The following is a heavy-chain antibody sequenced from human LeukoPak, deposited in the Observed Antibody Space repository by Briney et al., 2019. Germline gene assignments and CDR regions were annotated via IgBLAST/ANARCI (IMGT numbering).Heavy chain of an antibody. V-gene: IGHV1-3*01. D-gene: IGHD6-19*01. CDR2: INAGNGNT. Sequence: ASVKVSCKASGYTFTSYAMHWVRQAPGQRLEWMGWINAGNGNTKYSQKFQGRVPITRDTSASTAYMELSSLRSEDTAVYYCARGGSGWYKDSVIDFDYWGQGTLVTVSS. CDR3: ARGGSGWYKDSVIDFDY. J-gene: IGHJ4*02. CDR1: GYTFTSYA.